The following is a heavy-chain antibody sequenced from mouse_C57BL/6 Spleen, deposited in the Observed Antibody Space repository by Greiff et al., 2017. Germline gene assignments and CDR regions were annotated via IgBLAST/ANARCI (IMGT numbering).Heavy chain of an antibody. CDR1: GYTFISYW. CDR2: IYPGGGST. V-gene: IGHV1-55*01. Sequence: QVQLQQPGAELVKPGASVKMSCKASGYTFISYWITWVKQRPGQGLEWIGDIYPGGGSTNYNEKFKSKATLKGDTASSTANMQLSSLTSEDSAVYYGARWGRQYYGRAMDYWGQGTSVTVSS. CDR3: ARWGRQYYGRAMDY. D-gene: IGHD1-1*01. J-gene: IGHJ4*01.